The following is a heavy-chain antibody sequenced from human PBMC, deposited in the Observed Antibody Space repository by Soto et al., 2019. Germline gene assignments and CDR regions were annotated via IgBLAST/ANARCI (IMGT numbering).Heavy chain of an antibody. Sequence: PGESLKISCQGSGYSFASYWIGWVRQMPGKDLEWMGIIYPGDSDTRYSPSFQGQVTISADKSLRTAYLQWTSLKASDTALSYCARTRGFTPGFNYDGMDVWGQGSTVAVSS. CDR3: ARTRGFTPGFNYDGMDV. CDR1: GYSFASYW. D-gene: IGHD1-1*01. J-gene: IGHJ6*02. CDR2: IYPGDSDT. V-gene: IGHV5-51*01.